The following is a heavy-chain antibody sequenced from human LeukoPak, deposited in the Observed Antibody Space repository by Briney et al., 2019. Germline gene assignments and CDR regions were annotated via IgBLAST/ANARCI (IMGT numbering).Heavy chain of an antibody. CDR3: AKVGYGWYEVDY. CDR1: GFTFSTYG. Sequence: GGSLRLSCAASGFTFSTYGMHWVRQAPGKGLDWVAFIRYDGSEGYYADSVKDRFTVSRNNSKNRMYLQMNSLRAEDTAIYYCAKVGYGWYEVDYWGQGTLVTVSS. CDR2: IRYDGSEG. V-gene: IGHV3-30*02. D-gene: IGHD6-19*01. J-gene: IGHJ4*02.